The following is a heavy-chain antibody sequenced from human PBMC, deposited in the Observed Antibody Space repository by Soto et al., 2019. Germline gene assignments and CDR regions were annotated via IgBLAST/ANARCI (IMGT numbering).Heavy chain of an antibody. J-gene: IGHJ4*02. D-gene: IGHD3-3*01. CDR1: GLTFSTYE. V-gene: IGHV3-48*03. Sequence: EVQLVESGGVLVQPGGSLRLSCAASGLTFSTYEMNWVRQAPGKGLEWVSCISIGETTIYYADSVKGRFTISRDNATNSLYLQVNSLRAEDTAVYYCARFGVSSSLNPSIDFWSQGTLVTVCS. CDR2: ISIGETTI. CDR3: ARFGVSSSLNPSIDF.